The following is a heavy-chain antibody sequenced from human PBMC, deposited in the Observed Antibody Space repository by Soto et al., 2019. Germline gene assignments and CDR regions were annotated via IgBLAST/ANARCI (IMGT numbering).Heavy chain of an antibody. J-gene: IGHJ6*02. D-gene: IGHD6-13*01. CDR3: ARNGIAAAGNYYYYYGMDV. CDR1: GGTFSSYD. CDR2: IIPIFGTA. V-gene: IGHV1-69*13. Sequence: ASVKVSCKASGGTFSSYDISRLRQAPGQGLGWMGGIIPIFGTANYAQKFQGRVKITADESTSTAYMELSSLRSEDTAVYYCARNGIAAAGNYYYYYGMDVWGQGTTVTVS.